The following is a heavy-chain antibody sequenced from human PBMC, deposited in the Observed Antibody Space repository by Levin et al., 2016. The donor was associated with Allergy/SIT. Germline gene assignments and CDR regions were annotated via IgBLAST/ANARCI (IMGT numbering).Heavy chain of an antibody. CDR2: INPSGGST. CDR1: GYTFTSYY. Sequence: ASVKVSCKASGYTFTSYYMHWVRQAPGQGLEWMGIINPSGGSTSYAQKFQGRVTMTRDTSTSTVYMELSSLRSEDTAVYYCARDVFSGGTQNWFDPWGQGTLVTVSS. CDR3: ARDVFSGGTQNWFDP. V-gene: IGHV1-46*01. D-gene: IGHD2/OR15-2a*01. J-gene: IGHJ5*02.